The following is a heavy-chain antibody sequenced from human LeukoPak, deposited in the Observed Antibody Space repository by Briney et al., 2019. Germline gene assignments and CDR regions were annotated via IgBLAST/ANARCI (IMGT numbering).Heavy chain of an antibody. Sequence: SQTLSLTCAVSGGSISSGGYSWRWIRQPPGKGLEWIGYIYHSGSTYYNPSLKSRVTISVDRSKNQFSLKLSSVTAADTAVYYCARLVAATGNFDYWGQGTLVTVSS. CDR2: IYHSGST. CDR3: ARLVAATGNFDY. D-gene: IGHD6-13*01. J-gene: IGHJ4*02. V-gene: IGHV4-30-2*01. CDR1: GGSISSGGYS.